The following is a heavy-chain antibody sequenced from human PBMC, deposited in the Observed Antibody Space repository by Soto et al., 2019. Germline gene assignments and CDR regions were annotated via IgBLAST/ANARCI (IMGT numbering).Heavy chain of an antibody. V-gene: IGHV1-3*01. J-gene: IGHJ4*02. CDR3: ARDRMVRGVIIPFDY. CDR2: INAGNGNT. CDR1: GCTFTSYA. Sequence: QVQLVQSGAEVKKPGASVKVSCKASGCTFTSYAMHWVRQAPGQRLEWMGWINAGNGNTKYSQKFQGRVTITRDTSASTAYMELSSLRSEDTAVYYCARDRMVRGVIIPFDYWGQGTLVTVSS. D-gene: IGHD3-10*01.